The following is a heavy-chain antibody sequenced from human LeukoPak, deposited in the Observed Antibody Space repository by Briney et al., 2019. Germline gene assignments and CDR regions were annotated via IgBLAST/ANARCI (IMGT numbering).Heavy chain of an antibody. CDR2: INPSGGST. J-gene: IGHJ3*02. CDR3: ARRPIMYYDSSGHNDAFDI. CDR1: GYTFTRYY. Sequence: ASVKVSCKASGYTFTRYYMHWVRQAPRQGLEWMGIINPSGGSTSYAQKFQGRVTMTRDTSTSTVYMELSSLRSEDTAVYYCARRPIMYYDSSGHNDAFDIWGQGTMVTVSS. D-gene: IGHD3-22*01. V-gene: IGHV1-46*01.